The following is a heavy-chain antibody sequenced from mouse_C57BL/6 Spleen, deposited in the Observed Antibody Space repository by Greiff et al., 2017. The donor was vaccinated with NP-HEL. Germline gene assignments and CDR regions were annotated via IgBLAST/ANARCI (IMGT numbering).Heavy chain of an antibody. J-gene: IGHJ3*01. CDR3: ALYAWFAY. CDR1: GYTFTDYN. D-gene: IGHD2-12*01. Sequence: VHVKQSGPELVKPGASVKMSCKASGYTFTDYNMHWVKQSHGKSLEWIGYINPNNGGTSYNQKFKGKATLTVNKSSSTAYMELRSLTSEDSAVYYCALYAWFAYWGQGTLVTVSA. CDR2: INPNNGGT. V-gene: IGHV1-22*01.